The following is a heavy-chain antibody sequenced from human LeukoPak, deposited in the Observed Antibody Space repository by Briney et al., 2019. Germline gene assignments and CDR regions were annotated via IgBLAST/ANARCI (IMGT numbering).Heavy chain of an antibody. CDR2: ISGSGGST. V-gene: IGHV3-23*01. D-gene: IGHD3-22*01. CDR1: GFTFSSYA. J-gene: IGHJ3*02. CDR3: AIFRRDYYDSSGHPTDI. Sequence: QPGGSLRLSCAASGFTFSSYAMSWVRQAPGKGLEWVSAISGSGGSTYYADSVKGRFTISRDNSKNTLYLQMNSLRAEDTAVYYCAIFRRDYYDSSGHPTDIWGQGTMVTVSS.